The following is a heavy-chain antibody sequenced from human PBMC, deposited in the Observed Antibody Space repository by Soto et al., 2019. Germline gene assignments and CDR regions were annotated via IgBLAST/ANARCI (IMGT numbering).Heavy chain of an antibody. Sequence: SETLSLTCTVSSGSISTYSWNWIRQPPGKGLEWVGYISDIGTTNYNPSLQSRVTISVDTSKNQFSLKLNSVTAADTAVYYCARHYGYNYALDSWGQGALVTVSS. V-gene: IGHV4-59*08. J-gene: IGHJ4*02. D-gene: IGHD5-18*01. CDR2: ISDIGTT. CDR3: ARHYGYNYALDS. CDR1: SGSISTYS.